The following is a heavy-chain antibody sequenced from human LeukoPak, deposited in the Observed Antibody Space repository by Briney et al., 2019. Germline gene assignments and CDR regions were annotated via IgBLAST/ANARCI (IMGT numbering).Heavy chain of an antibody. CDR2: VNQDGSEK. CDR1: GFTFSDSW. V-gene: IGHV3-7*01. Sequence: GGSLRLSCAASGFTFSDSWMSWVREAPGKGREWVANVNQDGSEKDYVDSVKGRFTISRDNARNSLYLQMGSLRAEDTAVYYCATYTHWVAGDVWGQGTTVTVSS. CDR3: ATYTHWVAGDV. D-gene: IGHD3-16*01. J-gene: IGHJ6*02.